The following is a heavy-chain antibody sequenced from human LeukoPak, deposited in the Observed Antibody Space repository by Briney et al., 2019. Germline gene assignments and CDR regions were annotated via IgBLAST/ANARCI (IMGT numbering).Heavy chain of an antibody. CDR1: GFTFSSYE. J-gene: IGHJ4*02. V-gene: IGHV3-48*03. CDR2: ITSSAGTI. CDR3: ARVHHNTAMVDIDY. Sequence: SGRSLRLSCAASGFTFSSYEMHWVRQAPGKGLEWISYITSSAGTIYYADSVKGRSTISRDNAKSSLYLQMNSLRVEDTAVYYCARVHHNTAMVDIDYWGQGTLVTVSS. D-gene: IGHD5-18*01.